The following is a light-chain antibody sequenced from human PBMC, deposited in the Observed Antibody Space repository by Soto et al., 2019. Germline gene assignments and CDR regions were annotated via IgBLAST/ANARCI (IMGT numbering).Light chain of an antibody. V-gene: IGKV1-5*01. J-gene: IGKJ1*01. CDR2: DAS. CDR3: QQYRSFQWT. CDR1: HSIDNW. Sequence: DIQLTQSPFAVSGSVGDRFTITCRRSHSIDNWLAWYQQKPGRATNLLIYDASNLETGVPSKISRSGYGTEFTLTIGSLKPDDFTTYGCQQYRSFQWTFSQGTKVDIK.